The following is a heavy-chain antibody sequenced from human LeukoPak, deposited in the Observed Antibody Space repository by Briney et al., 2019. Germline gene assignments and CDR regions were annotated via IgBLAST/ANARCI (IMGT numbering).Heavy chain of an antibody. Sequence: PSETLSLTCTVSGGSINSSYWSWIRQPPRKGLEWIGYIYYHGNTKYHPSLESRVAISLDTSNNRFSLSLSSVTAADTAFYFCVRGPSIFSRNEFDYWGQGTLVTVSS. V-gene: IGHV4-59*01. CDR1: GGSINSSY. D-gene: IGHD1-1*01. CDR3: VRGPSIFSRNEFDY. J-gene: IGHJ4*02. CDR2: IYYHGNT.